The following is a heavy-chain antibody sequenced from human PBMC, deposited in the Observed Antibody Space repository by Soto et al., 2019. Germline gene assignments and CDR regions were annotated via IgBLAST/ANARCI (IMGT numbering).Heavy chain of an antibody. V-gene: IGHV4-34*01. CDR1: GGYIRGHY. J-gene: IGHJ4*02. CDR3: ARRGSYGDSPYLDY. Sequence: SETMSLTCAVDGGYIRGHYWSWIRKPPGKGLEWIGNINHSGSTYYNPSLKSRVTISVDRSKNQFSLKLSSVTAADTAVYYCARRGSYGDSPYLDYLGQGTLVTVSS. D-gene: IGHD4-17*01. CDR2: INHSGST.